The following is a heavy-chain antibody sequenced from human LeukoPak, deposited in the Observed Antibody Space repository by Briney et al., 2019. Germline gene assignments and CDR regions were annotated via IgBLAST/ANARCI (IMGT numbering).Heavy chain of an antibody. J-gene: IGHJ4*02. V-gene: IGHV5-10-1*01. CDR2: IAPSDSYT. CDR1: GYSFTTYW. D-gene: IGHD2-21*02. Sequence: GESLKISCKGSGYSFTTYWISWVRQMPGKGLEWMGRIAPSDSYTYYSPSFQGHVTISADKSINTAYLQWTSLRASDTAMYYCARRLASCGGDCYSFAYWGQGTLVTVSS. CDR3: ARRLASCGGDCYSFAY.